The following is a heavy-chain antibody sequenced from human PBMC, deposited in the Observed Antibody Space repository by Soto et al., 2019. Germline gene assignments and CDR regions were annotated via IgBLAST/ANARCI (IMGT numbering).Heavy chain of an antibody. V-gene: IGHV5-10-1*01. CDR2: IDPSDSYT. CDR1: GYNFPYFW. Sequence: GESLKISCEGSGYNFPYFWITWVRQMPGKGLEWMGTIDPSDSYTDYSPSFQGHVSLSADKSSSTAYLQWSSLKASDTAMYYCARHQNLAERLSALDYWGQGTPVTV. J-gene: IGHJ4*02. CDR3: ARHQNLAERLSALDY. D-gene: IGHD1-1*01.